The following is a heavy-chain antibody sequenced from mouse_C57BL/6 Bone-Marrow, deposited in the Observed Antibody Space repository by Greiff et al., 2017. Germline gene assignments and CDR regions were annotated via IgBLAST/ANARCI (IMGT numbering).Heavy chain of an antibody. J-gene: IGHJ3*01. D-gene: IGHD1-1*01. V-gene: IGHV1-80*01. Sequence: VKLMESGAELVKPGASVKISCKASGYAFSSYWMNWVKQRPGKGLEWIGQIYPGDGDTNYNGKFKGKATLTADKSSSTAYMQLSSLTSEDSAVYFCARGSSYGSSYWFAYWGQGTLVTVSA. CDR1: GYAFSSYW. CDR3: ARGSSYGSSYWFAY. CDR2: IYPGDGDT.